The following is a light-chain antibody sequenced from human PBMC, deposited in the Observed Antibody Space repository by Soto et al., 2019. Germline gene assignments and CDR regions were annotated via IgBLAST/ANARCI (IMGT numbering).Light chain of an antibody. Sequence: QSALARPASVSGSPGQSSTISFTGTSSDGGGFNCVSWYLQHPGKAPKLMIYEVSNRPSGVSNRFSGSKSGNTASLTISGLQTEDEADYYCSSYISSSNVVFGGGTQLTVL. V-gene: IGLV2-14*01. J-gene: IGLJ2*01. CDR2: EVS. CDR1: SSDGGGFNC. CDR3: SSYISSSNVV.